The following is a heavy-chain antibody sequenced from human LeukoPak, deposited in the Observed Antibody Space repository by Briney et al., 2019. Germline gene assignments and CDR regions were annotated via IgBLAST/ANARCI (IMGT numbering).Heavy chain of an antibody. CDR3: ATDLQYYYDSSGYWVY. J-gene: IGHJ4*02. V-gene: IGHV4-39*07. CDR1: GGSISSSSYY. CDR2: IYYGGST. Sequence: SETLSLTCTVSGGSISSSSYYWGWIRQPPGKGLEWIGSIYYGGSTYYNPSLKTRVTISVDTSKNQFSLKLSSVTAADTAVYYCATDLQYYYDSSGYWVYWGQGTLVTVSS. D-gene: IGHD3-22*01.